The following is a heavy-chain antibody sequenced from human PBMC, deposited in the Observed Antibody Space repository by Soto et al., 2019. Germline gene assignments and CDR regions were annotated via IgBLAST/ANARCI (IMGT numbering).Heavy chain of an antibody. Sequence: SETLSLTCSVSGGSISGSYWSWIRQSPGKGLGWLGYVYYTGSTNYSPSLRSRVSISVDTSKNEFSLRLSSVTAADTAVYFCARSVAVPGAHIDYWGQGTQVTVSS. V-gene: IGHV4-59*01. CDR1: GGSISGSY. D-gene: IGHD3-3*01. J-gene: IGHJ4*02. CDR3: ARSVAVPGAHIDY. CDR2: VYYTGST.